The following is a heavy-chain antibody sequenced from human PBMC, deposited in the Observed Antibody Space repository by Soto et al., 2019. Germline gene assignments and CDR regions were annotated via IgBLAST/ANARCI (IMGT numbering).Heavy chain of an antibody. CDR2: MNPGSGDT. CDR3: ARMESFGSLNWFDP. D-gene: IGHD5-18*01. V-gene: IGHV1-8*02. J-gene: IGHJ5*02. CDR1: GYTFTNND. Sequence: ASVKVSCKASGYTFTNNDVSWVRQATGQGLEWMGWMNPGSGDTGYAQKFQGRVTMTRDISIATTYMELNSLTSEDTAIYYCARMESFGSLNWFDPWGQGTLVTVSS.